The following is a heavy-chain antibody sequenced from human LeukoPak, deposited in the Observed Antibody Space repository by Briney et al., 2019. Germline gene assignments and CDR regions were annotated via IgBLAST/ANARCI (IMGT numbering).Heavy chain of an antibody. CDR1: GGSFSGYY. Sequence: SETLSLTCAVYGGSFSGYYWSWIRQPPGKGLEWIGEINHSGSTNCNPSLKSRVTISVDTSKNQFSLKLSSVTAADTAVYYCARESLSGSYYRYYYYGMDVWGQGTTVTVSS. D-gene: IGHD3-10*01. CDR3: ARESLSGSYYRYYYYGMDV. J-gene: IGHJ6*02. CDR2: INHSGST. V-gene: IGHV4-34*01.